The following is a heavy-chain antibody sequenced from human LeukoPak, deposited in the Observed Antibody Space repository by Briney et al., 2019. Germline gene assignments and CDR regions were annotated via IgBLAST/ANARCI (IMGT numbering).Heavy chain of an antibody. CDR3: ARERNDFWSFDY. CDR1: GGSFSSYY. Sequence: SETLSHTCTVSGGSFSSYYWSWIRQPPGKGLEWIGYIYTTGTTSYNPSLKSRVTISLDTSKNQFSLQLSSVTAADTAVYYCARERNDFWSFDYWGQGTLVTFSS. D-gene: IGHD3-3*01. CDR2: IYTTGTT. V-gene: IGHV4-4*09. J-gene: IGHJ4*02.